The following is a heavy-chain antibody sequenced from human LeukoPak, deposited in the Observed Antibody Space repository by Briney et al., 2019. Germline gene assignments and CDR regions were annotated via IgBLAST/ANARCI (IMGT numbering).Heavy chain of an antibody. CDR2: ISAYNGNT. J-gene: IGHJ6*03. CDR1: GYTFTSYG. Sequence: GASVKVSCKASGYTFTSYGISWVRQAPGQGLEWMGWISAYNGNTNYAQKLQGRVTMTTDTSTSTAYMELRSLRSDDTAVYYCAIDSNYYYYYYMDVWGKGTSVTVSS. D-gene: IGHD4-11*01. CDR3: AIDSNYYYYYYMDV. V-gene: IGHV1-18*01.